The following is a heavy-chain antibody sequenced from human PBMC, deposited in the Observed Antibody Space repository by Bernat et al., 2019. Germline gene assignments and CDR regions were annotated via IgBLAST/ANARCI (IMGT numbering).Heavy chain of an antibody. V-gene: IGHV3-7*03. CDR2: IKQDGSET. D-gene: IGHD6-19*01. Sequence: EVQLVESGGGLVQPGGSLRLSCAVSGFRISNYWMSWVRQAPGKGLEWVANIKQDGSETYYADYLKGRFTISRDNAKNSLFLQMNSLRAEDTAVYYCAREDVAVPGGDYWGQGTLVTVSS. J-gene: IGHJ4*02. CDR1: GFRISNYW. CDR3: AREDVAVPGGDY.